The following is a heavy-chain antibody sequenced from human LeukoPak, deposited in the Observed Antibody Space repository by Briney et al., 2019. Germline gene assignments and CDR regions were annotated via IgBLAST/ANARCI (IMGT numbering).Heavy chain of an antibody. J-gene: IGHJ4*02. CDR3: ARGPPGYDSSGYPEVDFDY. D-gene: IGHD3-22*01. CDR2: INHSGST. V-gene: IGHV4-34*01. CDR1: GGSFSGYY. Sequence: SETLSLTCAVYGGSFSGYYWSWIRQPPGKGLEWIGEINHSGSTNYNPSLKSRVTISVDTSKDQFSLKLSSVTAADTAVYYCARGPPGYDSSGYPEVDFDYWGQGTLVTVSS.